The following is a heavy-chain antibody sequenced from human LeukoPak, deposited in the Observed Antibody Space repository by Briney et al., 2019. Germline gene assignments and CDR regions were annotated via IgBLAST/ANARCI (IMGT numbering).Heavy chain of an antibody. J-gene: IGHJ5*02. CDR2: IYSGGST. CDR1: GFTVSSNY. CDR3: ARATTRHHWFDP. D-gene: IGHD1-14*01. Sequence: GGSLRLSCAASGFTVSSNYMGWVRQAPGKGLEWVSVIYSGGSTYYADSVKGRFTISRDNSKNTLYLQMNSLRAEDTAVYYCARATTRHHWFDPWGQGTLVTVSS. V-gene: IGHV3-53*01.